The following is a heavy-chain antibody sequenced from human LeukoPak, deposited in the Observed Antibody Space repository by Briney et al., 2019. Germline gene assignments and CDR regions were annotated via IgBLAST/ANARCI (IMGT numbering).Heavy chain of an antibody. CDR1: GGSISSSTNY. D-gene: IGHD4-17*01. CDR2: IYYSGRT. CDR3: ARGPSHDYGDYVLGEHDY. Sequence: SETLSLTCTVSGGSISSSTNYWGWIRQPPGKGLEWIGIIYYSGRTYYNPSLNSRVSISVDTSKNQFSLRLSSVTAADTAVYYCARGPSHDYGDYVLGEHDYWGQGTLVTVSS. J-gene: IGHJ4*02. V-gene: IGHV4-39*01.